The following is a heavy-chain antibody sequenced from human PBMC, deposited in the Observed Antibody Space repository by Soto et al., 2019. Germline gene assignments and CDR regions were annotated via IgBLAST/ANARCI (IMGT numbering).Heavy chain of an antibody. CDR3: ARHGTWVSSWYTFDY. V-gene: IGHV4-59*08. CDR1: GGSISDYY. J-gene: IGHJ4*02. Sequence: SETLSLTCTVSGGSISDYYWSWIRQPPGKGLEWIGYIYYSGSTNYNPSLKSRVTISLDTSKNQFSLKPSSVTAADTAVYYCARHGTWVSSWYTFDYWGQGTLVTVSS. D-gene: IGHD6-13*01. CDR2: IYYSGST.